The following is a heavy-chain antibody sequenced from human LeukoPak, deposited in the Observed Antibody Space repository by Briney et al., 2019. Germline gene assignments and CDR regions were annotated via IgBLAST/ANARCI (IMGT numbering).Heavy chain of an antibody. CDR2: ISSSSYI. Sequence: GGSLRLSCAASGFTFSSYSMNWVRQAPGKGLEWVSSISSSSYIYYADSVKGRFTISRDNAKNSLYLQMNSLRAEDTAVYYCARVVALDDAFDIWGQGTMVTVSS. CDR1: GFTFSSYS. J-gene: IGHJ3*02. D-gene: IGHD2-15*01. V-gene: IGHV3-21*01. CDR3: ARVVALDDAFDI.